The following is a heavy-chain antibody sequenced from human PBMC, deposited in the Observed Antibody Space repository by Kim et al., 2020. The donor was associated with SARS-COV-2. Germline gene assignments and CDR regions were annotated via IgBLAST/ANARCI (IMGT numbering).Heavy chain of an antibody. D-gene: IGHD1-7*01. V-gene: IGHV3-11*06. J-gene: IGHJ6*02. CDR3: ARAGELRNYYYYYGMDV. Sequence: VKGRFTISRDNAKNSLYLQMNSLRAEDTAVYYCARAGELRNYYYYYGMDVWGQGTTVTVSS.